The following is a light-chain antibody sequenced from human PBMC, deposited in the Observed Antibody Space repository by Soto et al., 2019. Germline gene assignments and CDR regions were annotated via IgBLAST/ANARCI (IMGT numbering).Light chain of an antibody. Sequence: QSVLTQPASVSGPPGQSITISCTGTSSDVGSYNLVSWYQQHPGKAPKLMIYEGSKRPSGVSNRFSGSKSGNTASLTISGLQTEDEADFYCCSYAGHSNVLFGGGTKLTVL. CDR2: EGS. V-gene: IGLV2-23*01. CDR1: SSDVGSYNL. CDR3: CSYAGHSNVL. J-gene: IGLJ2*01.